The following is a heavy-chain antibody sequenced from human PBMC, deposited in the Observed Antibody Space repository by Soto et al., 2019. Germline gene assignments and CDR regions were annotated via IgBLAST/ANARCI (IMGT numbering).Heavy chain of an antibody. D-gene: IGHD3-10*01. CDR2: IGDSGGMP. J-gene: IGHJ4*02. CDR1: GFTFSSYA. V-gene: IGHV3-23*01. Sequence: PGGSLRLSCAASGFTFSSYAMSWVRQAPGKGLEWVSLIGDSGGMPYYPESVKGRFTISRDTSRNTLYLQMNSLRVEDTAVYYCAKVISTGIHRGYLDYWGQGTLVTVSS. CDR3: AKVISTGIHRGYLDY.